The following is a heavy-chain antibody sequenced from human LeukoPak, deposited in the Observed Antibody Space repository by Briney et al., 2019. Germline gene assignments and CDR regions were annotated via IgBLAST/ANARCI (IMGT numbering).Heavy chain of an antibody. Sequence: PSETLCLTCTVSGASVGIYYWSWIRQPPGKGRECIGYIYYSGITNHNTSLTSRVTISVDTSKNQFSLKLSSVTAADTAVYYCARARDPGSFNRAFDFWGQGTLVTVSS. CDR3: ARARDPGSFNRAFDF. CDR2: IYYSGIT. V-gene: IGHV4-59*02. J-gene: IGHJ4*02. CDR1: GASVGIYY. D-gene: IGHD3-10*01.